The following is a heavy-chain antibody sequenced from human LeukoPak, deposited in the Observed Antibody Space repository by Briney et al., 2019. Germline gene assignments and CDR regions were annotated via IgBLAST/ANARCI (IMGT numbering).Heavy chain of an antibody. V-gene: IGHV1-2*02. D-gene: IGHD6-19*01. CDR3: AREPPLAGVDY. CDR2: INPNSGGT. J-gene: IGHJ4*02. Sequence: ASVKVSCKASGYTFTDYYVHWVRQAPGQGLEWMGWINPNSGGTNYAQKFQGRVTMTRDTSISTAYMELSRLRSDDTAVYYCAREPPLAGVDYWGQGTLVTVSS. CDR1: GYTFTDYY.